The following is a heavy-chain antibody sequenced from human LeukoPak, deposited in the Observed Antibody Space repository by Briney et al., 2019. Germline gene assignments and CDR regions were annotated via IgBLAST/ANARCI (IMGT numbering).Heavy chain of an antibody. J-gene: IGHJ4*02. CDR2: IHTSGST. CDR1: GGSISTYY. Sequence: SETLSLTCSVSGGSISTYYWSWIRQSAGKGLEWIGRIHTSGSTKYNSSLKSRVTMSVDTSKNQFSLKVSSVTAADTGVYYCARAPEFSSGWLLDCWGQGSLLTVSS. CDR3: ARAPEFSSGWLLDC. V-gene: IGHV4-4*07. D-gene: IGHD6-19*01.